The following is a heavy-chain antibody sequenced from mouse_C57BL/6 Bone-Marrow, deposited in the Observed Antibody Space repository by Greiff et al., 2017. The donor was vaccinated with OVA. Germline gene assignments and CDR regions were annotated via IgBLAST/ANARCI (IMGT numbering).Heavy chain of an antibody. J-gene: IGHJ2*01. D-gene: IGHD4-1*01. CDR2: ISSGGSYT. V-gene: IGHV5-6*02. CDR1: GFTFSSYG. CDR3: ARHKTGTAYYFDY. Sequence: DVKLVESGGDLVKPGGSLKLSCAASGFTFSSYGMSWVRQTPDKRLEWVATISSGGSYTYYPDSVKGRFTISRDNAKNTLYLQMSSLKSEDTAMYYCARHKTGTAYYFDYWGLGTTLTVSS.